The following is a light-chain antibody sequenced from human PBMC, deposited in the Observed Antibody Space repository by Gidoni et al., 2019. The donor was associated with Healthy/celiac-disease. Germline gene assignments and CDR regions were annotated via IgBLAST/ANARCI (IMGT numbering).Light chain of an antibody. Sequence: DIQLTQSSSCLSASVGDRVPITCLASQGISSYLAWYQQKPGKAPKLLIYAASTLQSGVPSRFSGSGSGTEFTLTISSLQPENFATYYCQQLNSYPRALTFGGGIKVEIK. CDR2: AAS. CDR3: QQLNSYPRALT. J-gene: IGKJ4*01. V-gene: IGKV1-9*01. CDR1: QGISSY.